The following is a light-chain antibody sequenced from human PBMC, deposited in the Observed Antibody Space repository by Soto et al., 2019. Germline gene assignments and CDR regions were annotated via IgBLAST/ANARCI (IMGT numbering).Light chain of an antibody. J-gene: IGLJ1*01. V-gene: IGLV2-14*03. Sequence: QSALTQPASVSGSPGQSIAISCTGTSSDVDGYNYVSWYQHHPGKATKLMIYDVSSRPSGVSNRFSGSKSGNTASLTISGLQAEDEADYYCISYTTISTYVFGTGTKVTVL. CDR3: ISYTTISTYV. CDR2: DVS. CDR1: SSDVDGYNY.